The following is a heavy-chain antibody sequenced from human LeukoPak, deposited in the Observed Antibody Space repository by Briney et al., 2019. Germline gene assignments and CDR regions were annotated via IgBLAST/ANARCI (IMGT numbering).Heavy chain of an antibody. J-gene: IGHJ5*02. Sequence: PGGSLTLSCAVSGFTFGGLWMSWSRQAPGKGLEWVASINSDGSEGYYADVVKGRFTISRDNAKNSLYLQINSLRAENTAVYYCARDDGVARLDPWGQGTLVTVSS. V-gene: IGHV3-7*03. CDR1: GFTFGGLW. CDR3: ARDDGVARLDP. D-gene: IGHD2-15*01. CDR2: INSDGSEG.